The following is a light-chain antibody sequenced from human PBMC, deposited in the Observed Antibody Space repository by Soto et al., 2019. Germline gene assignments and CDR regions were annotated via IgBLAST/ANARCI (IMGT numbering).Light chain of an antibody. CDR3: SSYGGSNNLL. CDR1: SRDIGGYDF. J-gene: IGLJ2*01. V-gene: IGLV2-8*01. CDR2: DVI. Sequence: QSALTQPPSASGSPGQSVTISCTGTSRDIGGYDFVSWYQQHPGKAPKLLIYDVIKRPSGVPDRFSGSKSGNTASLTVSGLQTDDEADYYCSSYGGSNNLLFGGGTKLIVL.